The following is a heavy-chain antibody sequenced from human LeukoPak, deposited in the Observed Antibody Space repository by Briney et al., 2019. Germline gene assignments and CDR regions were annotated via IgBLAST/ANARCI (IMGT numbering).Heavy chain of an antibody. V-gene: IGHV3-30*04. Sequence: PGGSLRLSCAASGFTFSSYAMHWVRQAPGQGLEWGAVISYDGSNKYYTDSVKGRFTISRANSKTTLHLQMNSLRAEDTAVYYCARSYYDILTGYYPLDYWGQGTLVTVSS. D-gene: IGHD3-9*01. CDR2: ISYDGSNK. CDR3: ARSYYDILTGYYPLDY. J-gene: IGHJ4*02. CDR1: GFTFSSYA.